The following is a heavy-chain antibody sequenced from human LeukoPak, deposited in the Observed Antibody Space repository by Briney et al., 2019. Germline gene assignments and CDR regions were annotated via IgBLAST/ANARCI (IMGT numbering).Heavy chain of an antibody. J-gene: IGHJ6*02. CDR3: AREKVGYCSGGSCYYNHYYYYGMDV. D-gene: IGHD2-15*01. V-gene: IGHV4-61*02. CDR1: GGSISSGGYY. Sequence: PSETLSLTCTVSGGSISSGGYYWSWIRQPAGKGLEWIGRIYTSGSTNYNPSLKSRVTISVDTSKNQFSLKLSSVTAADTAVYYCAREKVGYCSGGSCYYNHYYYYGMDVWGQGTTVTVSS. CDR2: IYTSGST.